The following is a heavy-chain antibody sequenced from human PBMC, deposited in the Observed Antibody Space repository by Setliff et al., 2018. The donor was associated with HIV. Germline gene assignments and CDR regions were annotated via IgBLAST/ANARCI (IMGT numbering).Heavy chain of an antibody. D-gene: IGHD6-13*01. CDR2: IYATGST. J-gene: IGHJ6*02. CDR3: ARHPPHDSTWPYYYYGMDV. V-gene: IGHV4-4*09. CDR1: GGSINSYY. Sequence: TLSLTCTVSGGSINSYYWSWIRQPPGKGLEWIGYIYATGSTNYNPSLKGRVTASVDTAKNQFSLRLSSVTAADTAVYYCARHPPHDSTWPYYYYGMDVWGQGTKVTVSS.